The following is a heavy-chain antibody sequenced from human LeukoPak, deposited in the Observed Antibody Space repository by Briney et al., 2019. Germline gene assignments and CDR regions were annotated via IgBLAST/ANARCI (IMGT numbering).Heavy chain of an antibody. Sequence: ASMKASCKVSASTITELSMRWVRPPAEEGLEGMGGFDPKDGETIYAQKFQGTGTMTEDTCTDTAYMELSSLCSEDRAVYYCATVGADYAFDYWGQGTLVTVSS. J-gene: IGHJ4*02. V-gene: IGHV1-24*01. D-gene: IGHD4/OR15-4a*01. CDR1: ASTITELS. CDR3: ATVGADYAFDY. CDR2: FDPKDGET.